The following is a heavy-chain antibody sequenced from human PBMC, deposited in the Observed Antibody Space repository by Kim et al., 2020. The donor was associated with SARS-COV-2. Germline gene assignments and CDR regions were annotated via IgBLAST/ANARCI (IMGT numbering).Heavy chain of an antibody. D-gene: IGHD2-2*02. CDR2: IYYSGGT. CDR1: GGSISSYY. Sequence: SETLSLTCTVSGGSISSYYWSWIRQPPGKGLEWIGYIYYSGGTNYNPSLKSRVTISVDTSKNQFSLKLSSVTAADTAVYYCARRGCSSTSCYTPSRYYYYMDVWGKGTTVTVSS. V-gene: IGHV4-59*08. J-gene: IGHJ6*03. CDR3: ARRGCSSTSCYTPSRYYYYMDV.